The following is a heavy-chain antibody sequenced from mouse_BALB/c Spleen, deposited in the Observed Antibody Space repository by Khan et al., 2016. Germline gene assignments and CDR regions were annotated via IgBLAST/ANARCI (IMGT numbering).Heavy chain of an antibody. J-gene: IGHJ3*01. CDR1: GYTFTSYV. D-gene: IGHD3-1*01. V-gene: IGHV1S136*01. CDR2: INPYNDGT. CDR3: ARSGFNAWFAY. Sequence: VQLKQSGPELVKPGASVKMSCKASGYTFTSYVMHWVKQKPGQGLEWIGYINPYNDGTKYNEKFKGKATLTSDKSSSTAYMELSSLTSEDSAVCYCARSGFNAWFAYWGQGTLVTVSA.